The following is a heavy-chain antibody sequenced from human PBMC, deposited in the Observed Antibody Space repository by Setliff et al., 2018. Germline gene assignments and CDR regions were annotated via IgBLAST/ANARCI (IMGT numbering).Heavy chain of an antibody. J-gene: IGHJ4*02. CDR2: ITSTL. CDR1: GFTFSDYS. V-gene: IGHV3-21*04. Sequence: GGSLRLSCAASGFTFSDYSMHWVRQAPGKGLEWVSSITSTLYYADSVKGRFTISRDNAKNSLYLQMSSLRAEDTAVYYCARPFSYSSGWYVYGYWGQGTLVTVSS. CDR3: ARPFSYSSGWYVYGY. D-gene: IGHD6-19*01.